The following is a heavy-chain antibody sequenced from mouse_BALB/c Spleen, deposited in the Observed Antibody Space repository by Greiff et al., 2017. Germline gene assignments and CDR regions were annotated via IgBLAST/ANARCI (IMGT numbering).Heavy chain of an antibody. CDR2: ISSGGSYT. CDR3: ARDYGSSPMDY. Sequence: DVKLVESGGDLVKPGGSLKLSCAASGFTFSSYGMSWVRQTPDKRLEWVATISSGGSYTYYPDSVKGRFTISRDNAKNTLYLQMSSLKSEDTAMYYCARDYGSSPMDYWGQGTSVTVSS. D-gene: IGHD1-1*01. J-gene: IGHJ4*01. V-gene: IGHV5-6*02. CDR1: GFTFSSYG.